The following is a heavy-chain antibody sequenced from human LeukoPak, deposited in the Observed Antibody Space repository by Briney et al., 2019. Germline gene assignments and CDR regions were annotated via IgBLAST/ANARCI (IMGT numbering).Heavy chain of an antibody. CDR1: GGSISSSIYY. D-gene: IGHD3-16*01. CDR3: AGRGSANWFDP. CDR2: IYYSGNT. J-gene: IGHJ5*02. Sequence: SETLSLTCTVSGGSISSSIYYWGWIRQPPGKGLEWIGNIYYSGNTYYNPSLKSRVTISVDTSKNQFSLKLSSVTAADTAVYYCAGRGSANWFDPWGQGTLVTVSS. V-gene: IGHV4-39*01.